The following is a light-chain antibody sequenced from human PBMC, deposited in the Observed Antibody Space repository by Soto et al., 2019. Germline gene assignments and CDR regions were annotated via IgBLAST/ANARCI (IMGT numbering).Light chain of an antibody. J-gene: IGKJ4*01. V-gene: IGKV3-15*01. CDR3: QHYNHWPLT. CDR1: QSVASN. Sequence: EIVVTQSPVTLSVSPGERVTLSCRASQSVASNLAWYQQKPGQAPRLLIYGASTRATGIPARFSGSGSGTDSTITISRLQSEDFAAYYCQHYNHWPLTFGGGTKVDI. CDR2: GAS.